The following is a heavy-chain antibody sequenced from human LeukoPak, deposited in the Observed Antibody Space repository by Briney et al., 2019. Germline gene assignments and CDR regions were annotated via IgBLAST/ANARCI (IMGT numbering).Heavy chain of an antibody. D-gene: IGHD4-17*01. J-gene: IGHJ4*02. CDR3: ARVGFGDYTGEYFDY. CDR2: IYYSGST. CDR1: GGSISSSSYY. V-gene: IGHV4-31*03. Sequence: SETLSLTCTVSGGSISSSSYYWSWIRQHPGKGLEWIGYIYYSGSTYYNPSLKSRVTISVDTSKNQFSLKLSSVTAADTAVYYCARVGFGDYTGEYFDYWGQGTLVTVSS.